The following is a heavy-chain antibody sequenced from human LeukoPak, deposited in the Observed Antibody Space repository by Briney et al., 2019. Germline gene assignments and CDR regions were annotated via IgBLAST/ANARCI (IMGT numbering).Heavy chain of an antibody. CDR2: ISGSGGST. D-gene: IGHD2-2*01. CDR3: ARGGIVVVPAAIELAY. V-gene: IGHV3-23*01. J-gene: IGHJ4*02. CDR1: GFTFSSYA. Sequence: PGGSLRLSCAASGFTFSSYAMSWVRQAPGEGLEWVSAISGSGGSTYYADSVKGRFTISRDNAKNSLYLQMNSLRAEDTAVYYCARGGIVVVPAAIELAYWGQGTLVTVSS.